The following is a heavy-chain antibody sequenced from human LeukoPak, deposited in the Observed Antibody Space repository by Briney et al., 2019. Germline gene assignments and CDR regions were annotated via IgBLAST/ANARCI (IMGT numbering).Heavy chain of an antibody. CDR1: GYTFTGYR. J-gene: IGHJ6*02. D-gene: IGHD2-15*01. Sequence: SVKVSCKASGYTFTGYRMHWVRQAPGQGLEWMGGIIPIFGTANYAQKFQGRVTITADESTSTAYMELSSLRSEDTAVYYCARAPICSGGSCYDYYYGMDVWGQGTTVTVSS. CDR2: IIPIFGTA. CDR3: ARAPICSGGSCYDYYYGMDV. V-gene: IGHV1-69*13.